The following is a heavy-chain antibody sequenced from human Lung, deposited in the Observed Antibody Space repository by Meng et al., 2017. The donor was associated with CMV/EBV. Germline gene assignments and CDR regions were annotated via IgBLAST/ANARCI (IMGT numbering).Heavy chain of an antibody. V-gene: IGHV3-48*03. CDR1: GFSFSIFD. Sequence: GESLKISCAASGFSFSIFDMNWVRQAPGKGLEWLSYISSSGTYIYYAYSVKVLFTISSDNAKTSLFLQMNSLRGEDTAVSYCAAPSCTTTFCSSYFDYWGQGALVTVSS. CDR3: AAPSCTTTFCSSYFDY. J-gene: IGHJ4*02. D-gene: IGHD2-2*01. CDR2: ISSSGTYI.